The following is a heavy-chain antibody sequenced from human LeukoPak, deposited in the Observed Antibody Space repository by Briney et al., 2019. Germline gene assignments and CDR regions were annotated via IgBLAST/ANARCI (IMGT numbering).Heavy chain of an antibody. V-gene: IGHV3-7*01. J-gene: IGHJ4*02. CDR3: ARGYYDSSGYAAY. Sequence: GGSLRLSCAASGFTFSNHWMSWVRQAPGKGLEWAANIKHDGSEKYYVDSVKGRFTISRDNAKNSLYLQMNSLRAEDTAVYYCARGYYDSSGYAAYWGQGTLVTVSS. CDR1: GFTFSNHW. CDR2: IKHDGSEK. D-gene: IGHD3-22*01.